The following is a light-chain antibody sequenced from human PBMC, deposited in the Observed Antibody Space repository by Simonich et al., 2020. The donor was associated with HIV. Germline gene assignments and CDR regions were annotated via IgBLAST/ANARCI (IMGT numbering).Light chain of an antibody. CDR1: SSDVGGYNY. CDR3: SSYTRSSTLV. CDR2: DVS. J-gene: IGLJ1*01. Sequence: QSALTHPASVSGSPGQSITISCTGTSSDVGGYNYVSWYQQHPGKAPKLMIYDVSTRPSGVSNRFSGSKSGNTASLTISGLQAEDEADYYCSSYTRSSTLVFGTGTKVTVL. V-gene: IGLV2-14*01.